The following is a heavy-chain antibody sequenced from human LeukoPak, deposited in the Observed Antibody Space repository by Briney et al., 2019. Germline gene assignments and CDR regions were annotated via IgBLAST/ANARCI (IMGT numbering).Heavy chain of an antibody. V-gene: IGHV3-30*02. CDR2: IRYDGSNK. J-gene: IGHJ4*02. D-gene: IGHD2-2*01. CDR1: GFTFSSYG. CDR3: AKIPRYCSSTSCPIFDY. Sequence: GGSLRLSCAASGFTFSSYGMHWVRQAPGKGLEWVAFIRYDGSNKYYADSVKGRFTISRDNSKNTLYLQMNSLRAEDTAVYYCAKIPRYCSSTSCPIFDYWGQGTLVTVSS.